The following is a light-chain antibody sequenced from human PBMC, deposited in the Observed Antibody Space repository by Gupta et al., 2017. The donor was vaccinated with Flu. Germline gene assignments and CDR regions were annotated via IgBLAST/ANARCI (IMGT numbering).Light chain of an antibody. J-gene: IGKJ1*01. Sequence: EIELSLTPPTLSLSPVERATLSCRASKSVNQYLAWYQQKPGQAPRRLIYHASYMAAGVPARFSGSGAGTDFTLTISSLEPEDVAVYYCQQRSNRPPWTFGEGTKVEIK. V-gene: IGKV3-11*01. CDR2: HAS. CDR3: QQRSNRPPWT. CDR1: KSVNQY.